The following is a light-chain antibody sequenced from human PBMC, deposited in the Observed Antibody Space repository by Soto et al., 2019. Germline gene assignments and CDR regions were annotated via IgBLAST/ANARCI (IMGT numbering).Light chain of an antibody. CDR1: QSVSTN. CDR2: GAS. Sequence: EIVMMQSPATLSVSPGERATLSCRANQSVSTNLAWYQQKPGQAPRLLIYGASTRATGVPVRFSGSGSGTEFTLTINGLQSDDFAVYYCQQSNNWPPEYSFGQGTKLEIK. CDR3: QQSNNWPPEYS. J-gene: IGKJ2*03. V-gene: IGKV3-15*01.